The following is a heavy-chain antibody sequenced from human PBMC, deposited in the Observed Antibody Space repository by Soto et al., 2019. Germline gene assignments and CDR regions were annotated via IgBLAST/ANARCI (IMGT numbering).Heavy chain of an antibody. Sequence: GASVKVSCKASGYTFPSYGISWVRQAPGQGLEWMGWISAYNGNTNYAQKLRGRVTMTTDTSTSTAYMELRSLRSDDTAVYYCARDRSGSYEKIGMDVWGQGTTVTVSS. CDR2: ISAYNGNT. D-gene: IGHD1-26*01. CDR3: ARDRSGSYEKIGMDV. J-gene: IGHJ6*02. V-gene: IGHV1-18*01. CDR1: GYTFPSYG.